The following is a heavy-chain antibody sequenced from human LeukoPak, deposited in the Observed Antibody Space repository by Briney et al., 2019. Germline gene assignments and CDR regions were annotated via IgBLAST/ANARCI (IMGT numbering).Heavy chain of an antibody. CDR3: ARAPYSSSFFDY. V-gene: IGHV4-34*01. CDR1: GGPFSGYY. Sequence: PSETLSLTCAVYGGPFSGYYWSWIRQPPGKGLEWIGEINHSGSTNFNPSLKSRVTISVDTSKHQFSLKLSSVTAADTAVYYCARAPYSSSFFDYWGQGTLVTVSS. J-gene: IGHJ4*02. D-gene: IGHD6-13*01. CDR2: INHSGST.